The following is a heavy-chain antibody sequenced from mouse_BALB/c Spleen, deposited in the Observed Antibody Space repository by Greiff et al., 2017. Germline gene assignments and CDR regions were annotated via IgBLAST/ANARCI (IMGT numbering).Heavy chain of an antibody. J-gene: IGHJ4*01. D-gene: IGHD2-1*01. CDR2: IRSKSNNYAT. CDR3: VRHEELPYAMDY. CDR1: GFTFNTYA. V-gene: IGHV10-1*02. Sequence: EVKLMESGGGLVQPKGSLKLSCAASGFTFNTYAMNWVRQAPGKGLEWVARIRSKSNNYATYYADSVKDRFTISRDDSQSMLYLQMNNLKTEDTAMYYCVRHEELPYAMDYWGQGTSVTVSS.